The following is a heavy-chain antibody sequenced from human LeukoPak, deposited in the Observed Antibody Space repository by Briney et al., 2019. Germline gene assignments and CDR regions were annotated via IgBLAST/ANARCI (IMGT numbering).Heavy chain of an antibody. D-gene: IGHD1-26*01. CDR2: IFHSGTT. V-gene: IGHV4-4*02. CDR1: DEVITSNNG. J-gene: IGHJ5*02. Sequence: SETLSLTCTVSDEVITSNNGWSWVRQSPGKGLEWIGEIFHSGTTRYKASLESRVTMLLDKSKNQFSLRLNSVTAADTAVYFCARLRLSGGSFSVGWFDPWGQGIQVTVSS. CDR3: ARLRLSGGSFSVGWFDP.